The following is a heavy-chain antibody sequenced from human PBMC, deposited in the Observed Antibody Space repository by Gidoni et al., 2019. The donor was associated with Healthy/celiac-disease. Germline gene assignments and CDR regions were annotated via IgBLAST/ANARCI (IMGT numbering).Heavy chain of an antibody. V-gene: IGHV4-34*01. CDR2: INHSGST. CDR1: GGSFSGYY. J-gene: IGHJ4*02. CDR3: ARGADYDFWSGYFDY. Sequence: QVQLQQWGAGLLTPSETLSLTCAVYGGSFSGYYWSWIRQPPGQGLEWIGEINHSGSTNYNPSLKSRVTISVDTSKNQFSLKLSSVTAADTAVYYCARGADYDFWSGYFDYWGQGTLVTVSS. D-gene: IGHD3-3*01.